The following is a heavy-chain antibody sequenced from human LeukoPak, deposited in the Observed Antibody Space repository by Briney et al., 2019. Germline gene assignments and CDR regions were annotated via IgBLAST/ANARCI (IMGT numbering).Heavy chain of an antibody. V-gene: IGHV4-4*07. D-gene: IGHD3-9*01. CDR1: GGSMSSYY. J-gene: IGHJ3*02. CDR3: AREVLRYFDWLPKTDAFDI. CDR2: IYTSGST. Sequence: SETLSLTCTVSGGSMSSYYWSWIRQPAGKGLEWIGRIYTSGSTNYNPSLKSRVTISVDTSKNQFSLKLSSVTAADTAVYYCAREVLRYFDWLPKTDAFDIWGQGTMVTVSS.